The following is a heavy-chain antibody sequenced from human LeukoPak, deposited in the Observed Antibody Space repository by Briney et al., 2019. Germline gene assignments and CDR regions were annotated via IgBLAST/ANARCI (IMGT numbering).Heavy chain of an antibody. CDR3: ARVRYYDSSGYYEYFDY. J-gene: IGHJ4*02. V-gene: IGHV4-31*03. CDR1: GGSISSGGYY. CDR2: IYYSGST. Sequence: SETLSLTCTVSGGSISSGGYYWNWIRQHPGKGLEWIGYIYYSGSTYYNPSLKSRVTISVDTSKNQFSLKLSSVTAADTAVYYCARVRYYDSSGYYEYFDYWGQGTLVTVSS. D-gene: IGHD3-22*01.